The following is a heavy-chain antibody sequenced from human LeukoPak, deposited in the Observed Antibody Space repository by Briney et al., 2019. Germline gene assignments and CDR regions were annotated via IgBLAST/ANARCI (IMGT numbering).Heavy chain of an antibody. CDR2: ITDDGGSQ. CDR1: RFTFSNYA. J-gene: IGHJ4*02. CDR3: VKDRTWYYAIDY. D-gene: IGHD3-16*01. V-gene: IGHV3-30-3*01. Sequence: PGGSLRLSCSATRFTFSNYAIHWGRQAPGKGLEWVAFITDDGGSQHYADSVKGRFTISRDNSKNTLNLQMNSLRAEDTAVYYCVKDRTWYYAIDYWGQGTMVTVSS.